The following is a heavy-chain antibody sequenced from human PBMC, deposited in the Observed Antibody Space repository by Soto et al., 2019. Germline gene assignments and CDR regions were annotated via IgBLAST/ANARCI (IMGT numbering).Heavy chain of an antibody. J-gene: IGHJ4*02. D-gene: IGHD4-4*01. CDR1: GFTFRRVW. CDR2: IKEDGSEK. V-gene: IGHV3-7*03. CDR3: TCHPPRGDYNKYARNY. Sequence: GELLRLCWAASGFTFRRVWTTWLQKTPGKGLEWVANIKEDGSEKYYRDSVKGRFTISRDNAKNSLFLQMNSLRAEDTAVYFCTCHPPRGDYNKYARNYWGQGTQVTVSS.